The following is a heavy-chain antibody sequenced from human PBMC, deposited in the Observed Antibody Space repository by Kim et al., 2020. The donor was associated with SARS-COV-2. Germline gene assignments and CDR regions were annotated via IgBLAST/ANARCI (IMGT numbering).Heavy chain of an antibody. CDR3: ARAFIHYYDSSGYSDAFDI. Sequence: GRFTISRDNSKNTLYLQMNSLRAEDTAVYYCARAFIHYYDSSGYSDAFDIWGQGTMVTVSS. D-gene: IGHD3-22*01. J-gene: IGHJ3*02. V-gene: IGHV3-53*01.